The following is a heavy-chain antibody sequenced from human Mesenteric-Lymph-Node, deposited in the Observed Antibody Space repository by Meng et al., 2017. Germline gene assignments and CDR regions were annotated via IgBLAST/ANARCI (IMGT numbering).Heavy chain of an antibody. CDR3: ARSDYYGSGSYYKWSLYFDY. V-gene: IGHV3-30*04. D-gene: IGHD3-10*01. J-gene: IGHJ4*02. Sequence: GGSLRLSCAASGFTFSSYAMHWVRQTPGKGLEWLALISESNRYYAESVRGRFTVSSDNAKNSLYLQMNSLRAEDTAVYYCARSDYYGSGSYYKWSLYFDYWGQGTLVTVSS. CDR1: GFTFSSYA. CDR2: ISESNR.